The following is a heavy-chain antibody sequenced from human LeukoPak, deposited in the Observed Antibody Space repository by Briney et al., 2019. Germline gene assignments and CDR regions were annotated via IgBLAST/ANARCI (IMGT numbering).Heavy chain of an antibody. D-gene: IGHD2-2*01. CDR2: FSAYNGNT. V-gene: IGHV1-18*01. CDR3: ARGYCSSTSCAFDAFDI. Sequence: ASMKVSCKASGYTFTSYGISWVRQAPGQGLEWMGWFSAYNGNTNYAQKLQGRVTMTTDTSTSTAYMELSRLRSDDTAVYYCARGYCSSTSCAFDAFDIWGQGTMVTVSS. CDR1: GYTFTSYG. J-gene: IGHJ3*02.